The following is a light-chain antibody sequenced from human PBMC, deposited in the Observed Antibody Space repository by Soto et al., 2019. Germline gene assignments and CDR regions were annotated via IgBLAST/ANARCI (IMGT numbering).Light chain of an antibody. CDR2: HAS. CDR3: QHYNNYPLT. Sequence: DIQMTQSPSTLSASVGDRITITCRASESVGAWLAWYQQKPGKAPKALIYHASTLESGVPSRFSGSGSGTDFTLTIGSLQPDDFATYYCQHYNNYPLTFGGGTKVDIK. J-gene: IGKJ4*01. CDR1: ESVGAW. V-gene: IGKV1-5*01.